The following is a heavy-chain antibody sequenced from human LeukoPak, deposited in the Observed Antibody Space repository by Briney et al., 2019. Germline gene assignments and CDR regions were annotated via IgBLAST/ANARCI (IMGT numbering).Heavy chain of an antibody. Sequence: SETLSLTCAGYGGSFSGYYWSWIRQPPGKGMKWIGEINHSGSTNYNPSLKSRVTISVDTSKNQFSLKLSSVTAADTAVYYCARGRYDFWSGFNWFDPWGQGTLVTVSS. CDR3: ARGRYDFWSGFNWFDP. CDR2: INHSGST. V-gene: IGHV4-34*01. CDR1: GGSFSGYY. J-gene: IGHJ5*02. D-gene: IGHD3-3*01.